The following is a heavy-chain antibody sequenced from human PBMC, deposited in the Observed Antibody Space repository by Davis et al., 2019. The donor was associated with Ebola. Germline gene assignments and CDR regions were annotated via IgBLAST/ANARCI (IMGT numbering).Heavy chain of an antibody. J-gene: IGHJ6*01. Sequence: MPSETLSLTCTVSGGSINSYYWSWTRQPPGKGLEWIGYAYSSGSTNYNPSLHSRVSISVDTSKNQVSLKLNSVTAADTAVYYCARDMWGNDATDVWGQGTTVTVSS. CDR1: GGSINSYY. CDR2: AYSSGST. CDR3: ARDMWGNDATDV. V-gene: IGHV4-59*01. D-gene: IGHD7-27*01.